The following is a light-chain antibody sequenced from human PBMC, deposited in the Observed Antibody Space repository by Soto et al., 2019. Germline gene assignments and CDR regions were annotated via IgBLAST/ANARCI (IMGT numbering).Light chain of an antibody. CDR1: SSNIGAGYD. Sequence: VLTQPPSVSGAPGQRVTISCTGSSSNIGAGYDVHWYQQLPGTPPNLLIYGNSIRPSGVPARFSGSKSGPSASLAITGFQAEDEADYYCQSYDRSLSAPYAFGTGTKVTVL. V-gene: IGLV1-40*01. CDR3: QSYDRSLSAPYA. CDR2: GNS. J-gene: IGLJ1*01.